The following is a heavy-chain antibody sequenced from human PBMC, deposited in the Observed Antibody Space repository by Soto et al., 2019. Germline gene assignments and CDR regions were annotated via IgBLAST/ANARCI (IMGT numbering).Heavy chain of an antibody. Sequence: GGSLRLSCAASGFTVSSNYISWVRQAPGKGLEWVSVIYSGGSTYYADSVKGRFTISRDNSKNTLYLQMNSLRAEDTACYYCAGGPYGSGSYRFDYYYYGMDVWAKGPRSPSP. CDR1: GFTVSSNY. CDR3: AGGPYGSGSYRFDYYYYGMDV. J-gene: IGHJ6*02. V-gene: IGHV3-53*01. D-gene: IGHD3-10*01. CDR2: IYSGGST.